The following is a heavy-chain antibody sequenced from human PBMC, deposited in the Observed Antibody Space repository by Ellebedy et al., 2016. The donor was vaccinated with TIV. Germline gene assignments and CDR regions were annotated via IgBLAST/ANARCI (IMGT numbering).Heavy chain of an antibody. CDR1: GFTFSSYA. J-gene: IGHJ4*02. V-gene: IGHV3-30*18. D-gene: IGHD6-19*01. CDR3: AKGKAVAGLDPPFDY. CDR2: ISYDGSNK. Sequence: GESLKISCAASGFTFSSYAMHWVRQAPGKGLEWVAVISYDGSNKYYADSVKGRFTVSRDNSKNTLYLQMNSLRAEDTAVYYCAKGKAVAGLDPPFDYWGQGTLVTVSS.